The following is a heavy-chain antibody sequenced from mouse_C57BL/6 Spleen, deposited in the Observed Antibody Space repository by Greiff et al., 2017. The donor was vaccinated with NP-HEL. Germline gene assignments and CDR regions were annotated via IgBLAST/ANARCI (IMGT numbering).Heavy chain of an antibody. Sequence: GGGLVQPKGSLKLSCAASGFSFNTYAMTWVRQAPGKGLEWVARIRSKSNNYATYYADSVKDRFTISRDDSESMLYLQMNNLKTEDTAMYYCVRQGYVGFDYWGQGTTLTVSS. CDR2: IRSKSNNYAT. J-gene: IGHJ2*01. D-gene: IGHD3-2*02. CDR3: VRQGYVGFDY. V-gene: IGHV10-1*01. CDR1: GFSFNTYA.